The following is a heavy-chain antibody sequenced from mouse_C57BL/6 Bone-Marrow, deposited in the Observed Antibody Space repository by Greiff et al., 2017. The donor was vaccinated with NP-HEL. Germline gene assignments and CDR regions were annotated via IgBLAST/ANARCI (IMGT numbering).Heavy chain of an antibody. Sequence: DVMLVESGGGLVQPKGSLKLSCAASGFSFNTYAMNWVRQAPGKGLEWVARIRSKSNNYATYYADSVKDRFTISRDDSESMLYLQMNNLKTEDTAMYYCVRHVPPTSSDAMDYWGQGTSVTVSS. CDR1: GFSFNTYA. CDR3: VRHVPPTSSDAMDY. CDR2: IRSKSNNYAT. J-gene: IGHJ4*01. D-gene: IGHD3-2*02. V-gene: IGHV10-1*01.